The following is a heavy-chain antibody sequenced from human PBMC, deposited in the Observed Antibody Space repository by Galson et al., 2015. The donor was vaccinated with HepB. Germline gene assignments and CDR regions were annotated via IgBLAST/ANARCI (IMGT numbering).Heavy chain of an antibody. D-gene: IGHD6-25*01. J-gene: IGHJ4*02. CDR2: IFSGGSA. CDR1: GFTVSSAY. CDR3: ARGYSSAWLGY. Sequence: LRLSCAASGFTVSSAYMSWVRQAPGKGLEWVSIIFSGGSAYYAASVKGGFTISRDNSKNTLYLQMNSLRAEDTAVYDCARGYSSAWLGYWGQGTLVTVSS. V-gene: IGHV3-66*01.